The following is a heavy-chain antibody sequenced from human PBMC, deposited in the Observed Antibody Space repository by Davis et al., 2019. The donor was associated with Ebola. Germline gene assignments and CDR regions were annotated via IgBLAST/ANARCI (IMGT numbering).Heavy chain of an antibody. CDR2: INHSGST. V-gene: IGHV4-34*01. Sequence: PSETLSLTCAVYGGSFSGYYWSWIRQPPGKGLEWIGEINHSGSTNYNPSLKSRVTISVDTSKNQFSLKLSSVTAADTAVYYCARGHSNYVYYYGMDVWGKGTTVTVSS. CDR3: ARGHSNYVYYYGMDV. D-gene: IGHD4-11*01. CDR1: GGSFSGYY. J-gene: IGHJ6*04.